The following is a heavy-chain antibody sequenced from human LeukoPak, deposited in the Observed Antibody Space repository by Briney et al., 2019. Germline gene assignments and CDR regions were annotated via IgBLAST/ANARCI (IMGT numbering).Heavy chain of an antibody. CDR2: ISYDGSNK. J-gene: IGHJ3*02. Sequence: GRSLRLSCAASGFTFSSYAMHWVRQAPGKGLEWVAVISYDGSNKYYADSVKGRFTISRDNSKNTLYLQMNSLRAEDTAVYYCARTPHPIVGATTGGAFDIWGQGTMVTVSS. D-gene: IGHD1-26*01. CDR3: ARTPHPIVGATTGGAFDI. V-gene: IGHV3-30-3*01. CDR1: GFTFSSYA.